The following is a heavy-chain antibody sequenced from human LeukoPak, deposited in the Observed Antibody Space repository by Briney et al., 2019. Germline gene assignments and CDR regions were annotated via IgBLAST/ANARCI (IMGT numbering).Heavy chain of an antibody. V-gene: IGHV4-34*01. Sequence: SETLSLTCAVYGGSFSGYYWSWIRQPPGKGLEWIGEINHSGSTNYNPSLKSRVTMSVDTSKNQFSLKLSSVTAADTAVYYCARSRRSWSTFDYWGQGTLVTVSS. CDR1: GGSFSGYY. J-gene: IGHJ4*02. D-gene: IGHD6-13*01. CDR3: ARSRRSWSTFDY. CDR2: INHSGST.